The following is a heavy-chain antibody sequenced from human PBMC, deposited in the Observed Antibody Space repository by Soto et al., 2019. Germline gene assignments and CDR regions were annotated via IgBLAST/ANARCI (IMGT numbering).Heavy chain of an antibody. CDR2: ISYDGNDK. Sequence: PGGSLRLSCEASGFAFSSFSMHWVRQAPGKGLEWVALISYDGNDKNYAPSWKGRFTISRDNAKGSVYLQMNSLRAEDTAVYYCAREGALKPFSSWGQGALVTVSS. CDR3: AREGALKPFSS. CDR1: GFAFSSFS. J-gene: IGHJ5*02. V-gene: IGHV3-30-3*01.